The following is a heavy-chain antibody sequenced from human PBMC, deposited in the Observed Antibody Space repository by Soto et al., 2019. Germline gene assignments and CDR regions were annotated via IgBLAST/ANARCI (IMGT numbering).Heavy chain of an antibody. CDR1: GFTCSSYS. V-gene: IGHV3-48*02. J-gene: IGHJ4*02. CDR3: ARDPPYSGSYLDDY. CDR2: ISSSSSTI. Sequence: EVQLVESGGGLVQPGGSLRLSCAASGFTCSSYSMNWVRQAPGTGLEWVSYISSSSSTISYADSVKGRFTISRDNAKNSLYLQMNSLRDEDTAVYYCARDPPYSGSYLDDYWGQGTLVTVSS. D-gene: IGHD1-26*01.